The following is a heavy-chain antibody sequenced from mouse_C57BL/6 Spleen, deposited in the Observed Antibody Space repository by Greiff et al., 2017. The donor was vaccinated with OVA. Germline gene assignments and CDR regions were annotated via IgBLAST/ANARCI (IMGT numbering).Heavy chain of an antibody. CDR1: GFTFSDYG. CDR2: ISSGSSTI. Sequence: EVKVVASGGGLVKPGGSLKLSCAASGFTFSDYGMHWVRQAPEKGLEWVAYISSGSSTIYYADTVNGRFTISRDNAKNTLFLQMTSLRSEDTAMYYCARPDYGSSWYFDVWGTGTTVTVSS. D-gene: IGHD1-1*01. V-gene: IGHV5-17*01. CDR3: ARPDYGSSWYFDV. J-gene: IGHJ1*03.